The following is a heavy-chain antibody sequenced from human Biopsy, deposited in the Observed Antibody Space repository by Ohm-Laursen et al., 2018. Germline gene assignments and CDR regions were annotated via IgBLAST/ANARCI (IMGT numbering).Heavy chain of an antibody. CDR3: GRGQTVAPGYYGMDV. J-gene: IGHJ6*02. CDR2: ISNSGSFI. D-gene: IGHD4-17*01. CDR1: GFTFSSYG. V-gene: IGHV3-21*01. Sequence: GSLRLSCAASGFTFSSYGMHWVRQAPGQGLEWVSSISNSGSFIYFADSVKGRFTISRDNARNSLYLQMNSLRAEDTAVYYCGRGQTVAPGYYGMDVWGQGTTVTVSS.